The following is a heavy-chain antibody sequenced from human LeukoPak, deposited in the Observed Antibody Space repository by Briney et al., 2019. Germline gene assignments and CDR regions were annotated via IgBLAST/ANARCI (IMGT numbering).Heavy chain of an antibody. Sequence: SETLSLTCSVSGYSISSGYYWGWIRQPPGKGLEWIGSIYYSGSTYYNPSLKSRVTISVDTSKNQFSLKLSSVTAADTAVYYCARHRAAAGTGDVYWFDPWGQGTLVTVSS. D-gene: IGHD6-13*01. CDR3: ARHRAAAGTGDVYWFDP. CDR2: IYYSGST. J-gene: IGHJ5*02. CDR1: GYSISSGYY. V-gene: IGHV4-38-2*02.